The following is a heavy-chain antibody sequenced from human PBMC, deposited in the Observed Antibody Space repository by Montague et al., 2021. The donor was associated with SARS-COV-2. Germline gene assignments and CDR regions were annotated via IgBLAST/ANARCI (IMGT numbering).Heavy chain of an antibody. CDR3: ARTYYDILTGYYNRGAFDI. D-gene: IGHD3-9*01. V-gene: IGHV4-59*08. CDR2: IYYSGST. J-gene: IGHJ3*02. Sequence: SETLSLTCTVSGGSISSYYWSWIRQPPVKGLEWIGYIYYSGSTNYNPSLNSPVTISVDTSKNQFSLKLSSVTAADTAVYYCARTYYDILTGYYNRGAFDIWGQGTMVTVSS. CDR1: GGSISSYY.